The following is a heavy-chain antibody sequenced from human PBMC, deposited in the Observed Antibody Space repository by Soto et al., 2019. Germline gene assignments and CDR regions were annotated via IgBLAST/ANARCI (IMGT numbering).Heavy chain of an antibody. CDR1: GYTFTGYY. Sequence: ASVKVSCKASGYTFTGYYMHWVRQAPGQGLEWMGWINPNSGGTNYAQKFQGRVTMTRDTSISTAYMELSRLRSEDTAVYYCAGPINYYYGMDVWGQGTTVTVSS. CDR2: INPNSGGT. D-gene: IGHD5-12*01. V-gene: IGHV1-2*02. J-gene: IGHJ6*02. CDR3: AGPINYYYGMDV.